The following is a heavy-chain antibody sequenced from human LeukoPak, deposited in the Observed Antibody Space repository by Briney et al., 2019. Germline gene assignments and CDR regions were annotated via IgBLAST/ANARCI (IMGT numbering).Heavy chain of an antibody. D-gene: IGHD3-22*01. CDR1: GFTFSSYA. Sequence: GGSLRLSCEASGFTFSSYAMSWFRQAPGKGLEWVSAISGSGGSTYYADSVKGRFTISRDNSKNTLYLQMNSLRAEDTAVYYCATHYYDSSGLAAWGQGTLVTVSS. J-gene: IGHJ5*02. CDR3: ATHYYDSSGLAA. V-gene: IGHV3-23*01. CDR2: ISGSGGST.